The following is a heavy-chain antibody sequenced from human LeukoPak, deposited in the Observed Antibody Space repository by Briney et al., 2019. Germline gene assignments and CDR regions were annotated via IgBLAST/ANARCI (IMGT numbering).Heavy chain of an antibody. CDR1: GYTFTSYA. D-gene: IGHD6-19*01. CDR2: INTNTGNP. Sequence: ASVKVSCKASGYTFTSYAMNWVRQAPGQGLEWMGWINTNTGNPTYAQGFTGRFVFSLDTSVSTAYLQISSLKAADTAVYYCARARSLGIAVAGHDYWGQGTLATVSS. J-gene: IGHJ4*02. CDR3: ARARSLGIAVAGHDY. V-gene: IGHV7-4-1*02.